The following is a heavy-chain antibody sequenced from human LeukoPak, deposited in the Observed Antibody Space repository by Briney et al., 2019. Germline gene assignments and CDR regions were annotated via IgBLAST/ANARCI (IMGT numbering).Heavy chain of an antibody. CDR3: ASKGDGSCSSSRCQGAFDF. J-gene: IGHJ3*01. D-gene: IGHD2-2*01. CDR1: GYTFTGYY. Sequence: GASVKVSCKASGYTFTGYYMHWVRQAPGQGLEWMGWINPNSGDTKYAENFQDRVTMTWDTSVSTAYMELSSLTSDDTAVYYCASKGDGSCSSSRCQGAFDFWGRGSMVTVSS. V-gene: IGHV1-2*02. CDR2: INPNSGDT.